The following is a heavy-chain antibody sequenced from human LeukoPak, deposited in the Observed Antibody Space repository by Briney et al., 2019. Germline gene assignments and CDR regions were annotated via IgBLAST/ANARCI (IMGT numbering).Heavy chain of an antibody. CDR3: ARDISRTMDV. V-gene: IGHV3-74*01. CDR1: GFTFSSRW. Sequence: PGGSLRLSCVASGFTFSSRWMHWVRQAPGKGLVWVSIINTDGSTTRYADFVEGRFTISRDNATLYLEMSSLRVEDTAVYFCARDISRTMDVWGQGTTVTV. J-gene: IGHJ6*02. D-gene: IGHD2/OR15-2a*01. CDR2: INTDGSTT.